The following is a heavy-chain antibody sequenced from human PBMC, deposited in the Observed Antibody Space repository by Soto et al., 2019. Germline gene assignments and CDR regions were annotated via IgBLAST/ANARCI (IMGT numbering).Heavy chain of an antibody. V-gene: IGHV1-8*01. Sequence: ASVKVPSYASWYTFTSYDIHWVRQTAGQGLEWMGWMSTKTANTGYAQKFQGRVTMTRSTSISTAYMELSSLTSEDTAVYYCTGGPPNWGFDSWGQGTPVTVSS. CDR2: MSTKTANT. D-gene: IGHD7-27*01. CDR1: WYTFTSYD. CDR3: TGGPPNWGFDS. J-gene: IGHJ5*01.